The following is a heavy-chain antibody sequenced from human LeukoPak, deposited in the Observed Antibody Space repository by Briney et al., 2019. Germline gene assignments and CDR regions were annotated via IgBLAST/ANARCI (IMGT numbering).Heavy chain of an antibody. D-gene: IGHD3-22*01. Sequence: SVKVSCKASGGTFSSYAISWVRQAPGQGLEWMGGIIPIFGTANYAQKFQGRVTITADESTSTAYMELSSLRSEDTAVYYCARDLYDSSAYYYGSIDYWGQGTLVTVSS. V-gene: IGHV1-69*13. CDR2: IIPIFGTA. CDR1: GGTFSSYA. J-gene: IGHJ4*02. CDR3: ARDLYDSSAYYYGSIDY.